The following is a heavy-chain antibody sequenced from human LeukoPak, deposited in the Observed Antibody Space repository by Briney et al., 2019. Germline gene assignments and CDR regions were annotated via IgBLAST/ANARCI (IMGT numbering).Heavy chain of an antibody. D-gene: IGHD6-13*01. J-gene: IGHJ6*02. CDR3: ARDGSSSWYYYYYYGMDV. CDR2: INPNSGGT. Sequence: ASVKVSCKASGYTFTGYYMHWVRQAPGQGLEWMGWINPNSGGTNYAQKFQGRVTMTRDTSISTAYMELSRLRSDDTAVYYCARDGSSSWYYYYYYGMDVWGQGTTVTVSS. V-gene: IGHV1-2*02. CDR1: GYTFTGYY.